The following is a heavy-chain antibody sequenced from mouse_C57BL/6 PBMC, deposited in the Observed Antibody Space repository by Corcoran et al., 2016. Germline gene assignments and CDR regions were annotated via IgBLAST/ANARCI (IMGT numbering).Heavy chain of an antibody. Sequence: QVQLQQSGAELARPGASVKLSCKASGYTFTSYGISWVKQRTGQGLEWIGEIYPRSGNTYYNEKFKGKATLTADKSSSTEYMELRSLTSEDSAVYFCASGITTEGGYYAMDYWGQGTSVTVSS. J-gene: IGHJ4*01. D-gene: IGHD1-2*01. CDR1: GYTFTSYG. CDR2: IYPRSGNT. V-gene: IGHV1-81*01. CDR3: ASGITTEGGYYAMDY.